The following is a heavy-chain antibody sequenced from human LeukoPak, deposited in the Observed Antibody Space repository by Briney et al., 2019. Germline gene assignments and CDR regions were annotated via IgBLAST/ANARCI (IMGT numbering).Heavy chain of an antibody. CDR3: ARGGGYCSGGSCYSQFDY. J-gene: IGHJ4*02. Sequence: GSSVKVSCKASGGTFRSYAISWVRQAPGQGLEWMGGIIPIFGTANYTQKFQGRVTITADESTSTAYMELSSLRSEDTAVYYCARGGGYCSGGSCYSQFDYWGQGTLVTVSS. V-gene: IGHV1-69*01. D-gene: IGHD2-15*01. CDR2: IIPIFGTA. CDR1: GGTFRSYA.